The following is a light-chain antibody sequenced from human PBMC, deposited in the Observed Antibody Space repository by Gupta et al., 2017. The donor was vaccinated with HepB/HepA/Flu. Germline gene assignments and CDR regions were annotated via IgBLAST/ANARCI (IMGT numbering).Light chain of an antibody. J-gene: IGKJ4*01. CDR2: TAS. CDR3: QQYYSNPLT. Sequence: QLPHSPPAVSGSGGVRVTITCRASHGISSYINGYKQTPGKAPKLLIYTASSLQSGVPSRFSGSGSWTDFTLTISSLQSEDFATYYCQQYYSNPLTFGGGTKVEIK. CDR1: HGISSY. V-gene: IGKV1-39*01.